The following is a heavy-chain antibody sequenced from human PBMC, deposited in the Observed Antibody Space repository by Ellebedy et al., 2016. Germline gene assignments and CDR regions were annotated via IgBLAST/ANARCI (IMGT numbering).Heavy chain of an antibody. CDR2: MSGTSSYV. CDR3: ARVHGDYRIDY. J-gene: IGHJ4*02. CDR1: GFSFSDYN. V-gene: IGHV3-21*06. D-gene: IGHD4-17*01. Sequence: GGSLRLSCAASGFSFSDYNMNWVRQAPGKGLEWVSSMSGTSSYVHYADSVEGRFTISRDNAKNSLYLHMSSLRVEDTAVYYCARVHGDYRIDYWGPGTLVTVSS.